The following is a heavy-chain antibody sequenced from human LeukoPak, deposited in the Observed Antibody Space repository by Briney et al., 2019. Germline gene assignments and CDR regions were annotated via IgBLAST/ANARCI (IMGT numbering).Heavy chain of an antibody. CDR1: GFTFSSYA. D-gene: IGHD1-26*01. J-gene: IGHJ6*03. Sequence: GGSLRLSRAASGFTFSSYAMSWVRQAPGKGLEWVSAISGSGGSTYYADSVKGRFTISRDNSKNTLYLQMNSLRAEDTAVYYCAKDREAVDPYYYYMDVWGKGTTVTVSS. CDR2: ISGSGGST. CDR3: AKDREAVDPYYYYMDV. V-gene: IGHV3-23*01.